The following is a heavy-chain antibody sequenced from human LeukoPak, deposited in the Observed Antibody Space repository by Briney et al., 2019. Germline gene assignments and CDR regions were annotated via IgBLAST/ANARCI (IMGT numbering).Heavy chain of an antibody. CDR3: ASELQLRFLEWLSDY. J-gene: IGHJ4*02. Sequence: SVKVSCKASGGTFSSYAISWVRQAPGQGLEWVGRIIPILGIANYAQKFQGRVTITADKSTSTAYMELSSLRSEDTAVYYCASELQLRFLEWLSDYWGQGTLVTVSS. V-gene: IGHV1-69*04. CDR2: IIPILGIA. D-gene: IGHD3-3*01. CDR1: GGTFSSYA.